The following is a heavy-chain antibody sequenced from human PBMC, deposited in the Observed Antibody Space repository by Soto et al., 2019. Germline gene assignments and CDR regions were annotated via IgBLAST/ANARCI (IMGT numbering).Heavy chain of an antibody. D-gene: IGHD1-7*01. Sequence: SVKVSCKASGGTFSSYAISCVRQAPGQGLEWMGGIIPIFGTTNYAQKFQGRVTITADESTSTAYMELSSLRSEDTAVYYCAREGITGTSDAFDIWGQGTMVTVSS. CDR2: IIPIFGTT. CDR3: AREGITGTSDAFDI. V-gene: IGHV1-69*13. CDR1: GGTFSSYA. J-gene: IGHJ3*02.